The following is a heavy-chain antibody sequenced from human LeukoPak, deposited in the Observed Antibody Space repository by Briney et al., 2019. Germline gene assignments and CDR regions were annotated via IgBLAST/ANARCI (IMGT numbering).Heavy chain of an antibody. D-gene: IGHD2-2*01. CDR1: GGTFSSYA. CDR2: IIPIFGTA. CDR3: ARGAYGYQLQFHLDY. Sequence: VASVKVSCKASGGTFSSYAISWVRQAPGQGLEWMGGIIPIFGTANYAQKFQGRVTITTDESTSTAYMELSSLRSDDTAVYYCARGAYGYQLQFHLDYWGQGTLVTVSS. J-gene: IGHJ4*02. V-gene: IGHV1-69*05.